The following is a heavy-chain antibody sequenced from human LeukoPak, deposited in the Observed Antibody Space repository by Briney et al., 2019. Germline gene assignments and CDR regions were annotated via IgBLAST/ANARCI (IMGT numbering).Heavy chain of an antibody. D-gene: IGHD6-19*01. CDR3: AREPGYISGWFPVPYFDY. Sequence: SETLSLTCTVSGGSISSYYWSWIRQPPGKGLEWIGYIYYSGSTNYNPSLKSRVTISVDTSKNQFSLKLSSVTAADTAVYYCAREPGYISGWFPVPYFDYWGQGTLVTVSS. CDR1: GGSISSYY. CDR2: IYYSGST. V-gene: IGHV4-59*01. J-gene: IGHJ4*02.